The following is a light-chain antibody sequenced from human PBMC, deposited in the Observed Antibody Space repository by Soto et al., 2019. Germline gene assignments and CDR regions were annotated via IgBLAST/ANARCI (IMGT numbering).Light chain of an antibody. CDR3: QQRSNWPLT. Sequence: EIVLTQSTATLSLSPGERATLSCRASQSVSSYLAWYQQKPGQAPRLLIYDASNRATGIPARFSGSGSGTDSTLTISSLEPEDFAVYYCQQRSNWPLTFGGGTKVEIK. CDR2: DAS. CDR1: QSVSSY. V-gene: IGKV3-11*01. J-gene: IGKJ4*01.